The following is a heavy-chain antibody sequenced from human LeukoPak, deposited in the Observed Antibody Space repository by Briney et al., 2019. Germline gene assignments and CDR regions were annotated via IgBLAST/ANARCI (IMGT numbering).Heavy chain of an antibody. J-gene: IGHJ4*02. CDR2: INEDGSNK. CDR1: GFTFRIYG. D-gene: IGHD6-19*01. CDR3: TRVIVAVPGYFDYFDF. Sequence: GGSLRLSCAASGFTFRIYGMNWIRQAPGKGLEWVANINEDGSNKWHLGSVKGRFTVSRDNARNSLYLQMNSLRVEDTAVYYCTRVIVAVPGYFDYFDFWGQGVLVTVSS. V-gene: IGHV3-7*01.